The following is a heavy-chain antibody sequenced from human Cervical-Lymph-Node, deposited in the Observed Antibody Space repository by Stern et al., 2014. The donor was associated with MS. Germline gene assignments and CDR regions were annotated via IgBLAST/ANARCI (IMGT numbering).Heavy chain of an antibody. V-gene: IGHV4-61*02. J-gene: IGHJ5*02. CDR3: ATTRWDLFTWNWFDP. CDR2: IHDSGST. D-gene: IGHD1-26*01. Sequence: QVQLVESGPGLVKPSQTLSLTCTVSGGSISSSGYYWSWIRQPADKGLEWIGRIHDSGSTYYHPSLKRRVTISMDTATNPFSLKLPSVTAADTAVYYCATTRWDLFTWNWFDPWGQGTLVTVSS. CDR1: GGSISSSGYY.